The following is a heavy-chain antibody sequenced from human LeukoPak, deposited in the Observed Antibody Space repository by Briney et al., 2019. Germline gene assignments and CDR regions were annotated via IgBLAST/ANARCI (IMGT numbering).Heavy chain of an antibody. CDR1: GFTFSSYA. V-gene: IGHV3-23*01. D-gene: IGHD3-10*01. Sequence: GGSLRLSCAASGFTFSSYAMSWVRQAPGKGLEWVSAISGSGSSTYYADSVKGRFTISRDNSKNTVYLQMNSLRAEDTAVYYCAKNPMVRGVILPSYFDYWGQGTLVTVSS. J-gene: IGHJ4*02. CDR3: AKNPMVRGVILPSYFDY. CDR2: ISGSGSST.